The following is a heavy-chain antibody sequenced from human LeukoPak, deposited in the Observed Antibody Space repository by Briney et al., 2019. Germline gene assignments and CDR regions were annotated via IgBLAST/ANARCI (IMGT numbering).Heavy chain of an antibody. CDR2: VNHSGST. J-gene: IGHJ5*02. Sequence: PSETLSLTCAVYCGSFSVHYWSWVRQPPGKWLEWIGEVNHSGSTNYNPSLKSRVPISVDTSKNQFSLKLSSVTAADTAVYYCARAYSGSHGSSFDPWGQGTLVTVSS. CDR3: ARAYSGSHGSSFDP. D-gene: IGHD1-26*01. CDR1: CGSFSVHY. V-gene: IGHV4-34*01.